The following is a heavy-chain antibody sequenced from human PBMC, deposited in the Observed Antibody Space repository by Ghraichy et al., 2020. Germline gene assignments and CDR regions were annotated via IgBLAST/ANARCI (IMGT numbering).Heavy chain of an antibody. CDR3: AKGATPQYDILTGYDY. J-gene: IGHJ4*02. CDR1: GFTFSSYA. D-gene: IGHD3-9*01. V-gene: IGHV3-23*01. Sequence: GGSLRLSCAASGFTFSSYAMSWVRQAPGKGLGWVSAISGSGGSTYYADSVKGRFTISRDNSKNTLYLQMNSLRAEDTAVYYCAKGATPQYDILTGYDYWGQGTLVTVSS. CDR2: ISGSGGST.